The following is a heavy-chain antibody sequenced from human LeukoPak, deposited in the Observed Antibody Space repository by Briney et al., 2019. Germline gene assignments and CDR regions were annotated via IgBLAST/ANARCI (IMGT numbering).Heavy chain of an antibody. CDR1: GYTFTSYA. V-gene: IGHV1-3*01. D-gene: IGHD3-9*01. J-gene: IGHJ6*02. CDR2: INAGNGNT. CDR3: ARWYDILTGYYRPNSGMDV. Sequence: ASVKVSCKASGYTFTSYAMHWVRQAPGQRLEWMGWINAGNGNTKYSQKFQGRVTITRDTSASTAYMELSSLRSEDTAVYYCARWYDILTGYYRPNSGMDVWGQGTTVTVSS.